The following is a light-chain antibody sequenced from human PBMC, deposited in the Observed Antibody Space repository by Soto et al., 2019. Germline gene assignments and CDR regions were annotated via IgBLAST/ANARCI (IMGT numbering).Light chain of an antibody. CDR1: QSVTDK. CDR3: QQYNKLPLT. CDR2: GAS. V-gene: IGKV3-15*01. Sequence: EIVMTQSPATLSVSPGERATLSCRPSQSVTDKLAWYQQKPGQAPRLLIYGASTSATGIPARFSGSGSGTEFTIKISSLQTQDFAFYYCQQYNKLPLTLGGGTKLEIK. J-gene: IGKJ4*01.